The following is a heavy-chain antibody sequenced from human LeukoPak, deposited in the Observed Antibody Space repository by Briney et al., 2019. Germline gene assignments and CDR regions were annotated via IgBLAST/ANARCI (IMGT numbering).Heavy chain of an antibody. CDR3: ARQPLLGSYWFLDL. D-gene: IGHD2-8*02. V-gene: IGHV4-59*08. Sequence: SGTLSVTCSVPVASIRIFYWSCIPHPPGKGLEWICYNYSSGSTNHRTSRKGRVNLSKETSKKHSALAQSSATAPETAVKFWARQPLLGSYWFLDLWGSGPGVTVS. J-gene: IGHJ2*01. CDR1: VASIRIFY. CDR2: NYSSGST.